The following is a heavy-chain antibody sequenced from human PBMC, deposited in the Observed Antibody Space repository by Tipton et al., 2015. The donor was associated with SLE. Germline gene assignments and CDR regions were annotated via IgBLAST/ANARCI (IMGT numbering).Heavy chain of an antibody. CDR2: IYFSGSS. D-gene: IGHD3-22*01. CDR3: AGAAEYYYDGSGYPHDAFDI. Sequence: LRLSCTVSGGSISSGVYYWSWIRQHPGRCLEWIGNIYFSGSSYYNPSLKSRFIISVDTSKNQFSLQLSSVTAAYTAVYYCAGAAEYYYDGSGYPHDAFDIWGQGTMVTVSS. CDR1: GGSISSGVYY. J-gene: IGHJ3*02. V-gene: IGHV4-31*02.